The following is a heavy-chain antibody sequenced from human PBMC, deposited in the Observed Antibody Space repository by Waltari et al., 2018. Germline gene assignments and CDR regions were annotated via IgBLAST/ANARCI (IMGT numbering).Heavy chain of an antibody. V-gene: IGHV3-7*01. Sequence: EVQLVESGGGLVQPGGSLRLSCAASGFTFSTYWMSWVRQAPGKGLEGVANIKQYGSEKYYGDSVKGRFTVATDNAKNSLYLQMNSLRAEDTAIYYCTRDQDGVAGSSWGQGALVTVSS. CDR2: IKQYGSEK. CDR3: TRDQDGVAGSS. J-gene: IGHJ5*02. D-gene: IGHD6-13*01. CDR1: GFTFSTYW.